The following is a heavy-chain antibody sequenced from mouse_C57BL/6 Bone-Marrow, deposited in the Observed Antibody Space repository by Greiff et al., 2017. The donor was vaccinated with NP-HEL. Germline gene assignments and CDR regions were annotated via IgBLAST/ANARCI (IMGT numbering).Heavy chain of an antibody. Sequence: EVMLVESGGGLVKPGGSLKLSCAASGFTFSSYAMSWVRQTPEKRLGWVATISDGGSYTYYPDNVKGRFTISRDNAKNNLYLQMSHLKSEDTAMYYCAREATMTTRGAWFAYWGQGTLVTVSA. V-gene: IGHV5-4*01. CDR1: GFTFSSYA. CDR3: AREATMTTRGAWFAY. CDR2: ISDGGSYT. J-gene: IGHJ3*01. D-gene: IGHD2-4*01.